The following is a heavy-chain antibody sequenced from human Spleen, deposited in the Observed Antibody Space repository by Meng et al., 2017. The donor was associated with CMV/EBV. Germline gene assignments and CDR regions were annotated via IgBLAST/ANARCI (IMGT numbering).Heavy chain of an antibody. CDR2: IYYSGST. J-gene: IGHJ4*02. V-gene: IGHV4-30-4*08. D-gene: IGHD6-13*01. CDR1: CGSISSGDYY. Sequence: HVPLQDSAPGLVTPSQSLSLPCTVSCGSISSGDYYWSWIRQPPGKGLEWIGYIYYSGSTYYNPSLKSRVTLSVDTSKNPFSLKLSSVTAADTAVYYCARALAGVDYWGQGTLVTVSS. CDR3: ARALAGVDY.